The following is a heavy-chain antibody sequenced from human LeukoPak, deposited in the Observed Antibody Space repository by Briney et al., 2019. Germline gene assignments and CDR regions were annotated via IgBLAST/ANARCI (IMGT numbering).Heavy chain of an antibody. Sequence: GGSLRLSCAASGFTFSSYGMHWVRQAPGKGLEWVAVISYDGSNKYYADSVKGRFTISRDNSKNTLYLQMNSLRAEDTAVYYCAKDPSDSEAPNAFDIWGQGTMVTVSS. D-gene: IGHD2-21*02. CDR3: AKDPSDSEAPNAFDI. CDR1: GFTFSSYG. J-gene: IGHJ3*02. V-gene: IGHV3-30*18. CDR2: ISYDGSNK.